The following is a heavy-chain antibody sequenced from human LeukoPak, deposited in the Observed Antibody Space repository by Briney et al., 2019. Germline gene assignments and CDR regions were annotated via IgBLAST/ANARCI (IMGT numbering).Heavy chain of an antibody. CDR3: ARSAGRFGHKEINFDY. V-gene: IGHV1-69*04. CDR2: IIPFIGIA. CDR1: GCTFSSYA. J-gene: IGHJ4*02. D-gene: IGHD3-10*01. Sequence: ASVKVSCKASGCTFSSYAISWVRQAPGQGLEWMGRIIPFIGIANYAQKFQGRVTITADKSTSTAYMELSSLRSEDTAVYYCARSAGRFGHKEINFDYGGQGTLVTVSS.